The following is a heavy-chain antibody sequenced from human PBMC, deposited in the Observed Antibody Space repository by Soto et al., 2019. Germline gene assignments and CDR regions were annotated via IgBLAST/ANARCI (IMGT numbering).Heavy chain of an antibody. Sequence: VGSLRLSCAASGFTFSSYAMSWVRQAPGKGLEWVSAISGSGGSTYYADSVKGRFTISRDNSKNTLYLQMNSLRAEDTAVYYCAKCGNCITIFGVVISNWFDPWGQGTLVTVSS. CDR2: ISGSGGST. CDR3: AKCGNCITIFGVVISNWFDP. CDR1: GFTFSSYA. V-gene: IGHV3-23*01. D-gene: IGHD3-3*01. J-gene: IGHJ5*02.